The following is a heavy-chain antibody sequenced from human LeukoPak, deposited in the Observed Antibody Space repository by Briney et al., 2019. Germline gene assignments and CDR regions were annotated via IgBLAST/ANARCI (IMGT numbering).Heavy chain of an antibody. D-gene: IGHD3-22*01. CDR1: GGTFSSYA. V-gene: IGHV1-69*05. CDR2: IIPIFGTA. J-gene: IGHJ3*02. CDR3: ARAASSYYYDSSGSRDAFDI. Sequence: SVKVFCKASGGTFSSYAISWVRQAPGQGLERMGRIIPIFGTANYAQKFQGRVTITTDESTSTAYMELSSLRSEDTAVYYCARAASSYYYDSSGSRDAFDIWGQGTMVTVSS.